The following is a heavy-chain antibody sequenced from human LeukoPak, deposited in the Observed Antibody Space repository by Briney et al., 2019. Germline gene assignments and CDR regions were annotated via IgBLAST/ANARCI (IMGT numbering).Heavy chain of an antibody. Sequence: SETLSLTCTVSGGSISSYYWSWIRQPPGKGLEWIGYIYYSGSTNYNPSLKSRVTISVDTSKNQFSLKLSSVTAADTAVYYXXXXXXXXXGXWPSNWFEPWGQGTLVTVSS. J-gene: IGHJ5*02. CDR1: GGSISSYY. CDR3: XXXXXXXXGXWPSNWFEP. V-gene: IGHV4-59*08. CDR2: IYYSGST.